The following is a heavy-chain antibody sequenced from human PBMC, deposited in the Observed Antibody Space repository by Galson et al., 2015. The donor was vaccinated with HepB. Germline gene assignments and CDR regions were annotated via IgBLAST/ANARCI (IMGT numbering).Heavy chain of an antibody. Sequence: QSGAEVKKPGESLKISCKGSGYSFTSYWIGWVRQMPGKGLEWMGIIYPGDSDTRFSPSFQGQVTISADKAISTAYLQWSSLKASDTAMYYCARHGDTAMAGGWFDPWGQGTLVTVSS. CDR1: GYSFTSYW. V-gene: IGHV5-51*01. CDR2: IYPGDSDT. D-gene: IGHD5-18*01. J-gene: IGHJ5*02. CDR3: ARHGDTAMAGGWFDP.